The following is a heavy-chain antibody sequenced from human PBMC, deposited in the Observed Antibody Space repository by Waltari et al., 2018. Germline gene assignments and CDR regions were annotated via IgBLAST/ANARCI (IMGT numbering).Heavy chain of an antibody. CDR1: GFTFSSYG. Sequence: QVQLVESGGGVVQPGGSLRLSCAASGFTFSSYGMHWVRQAPGKGLEWVAFIRYDGSNKYYADSVKGRFTISRDNSKNTLYLQMNSLRAEDTAVYYCAKDLGTFGQSHYFDYWGQGTLVIVSS. CDR3: AKDLGTFGQSHYFDY. J-gene: IGHJ4*02. V-gene: IGHV3-30*02. D-gene: IGHD3-10*01. CDR2: IRYDGSNK.